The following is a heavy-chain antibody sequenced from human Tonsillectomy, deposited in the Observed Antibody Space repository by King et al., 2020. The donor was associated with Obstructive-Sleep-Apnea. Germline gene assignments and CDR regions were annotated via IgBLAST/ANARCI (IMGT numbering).Heavy chain of an antibody. Sequence: QVQLQQWGAGLLKPSETLSLTCAVYGGSFSGYYWSWIRQPPGKGLEWIGEINHSGSTNYNPSLKSRVTISVDTSKNQFSLQLSSVTAADTAVYYCARGYKMITFGGVISYYGMDVWGQGTTVTVSS. V-gene: IGHV4-34*01. D-gene: IGHD3-16*02. CDR1: GGSFSGYY. J-gene: IGHJ6*02. CDR3: ARGYKMITFGGVISYYGMDV. CDR2: INHSGST.